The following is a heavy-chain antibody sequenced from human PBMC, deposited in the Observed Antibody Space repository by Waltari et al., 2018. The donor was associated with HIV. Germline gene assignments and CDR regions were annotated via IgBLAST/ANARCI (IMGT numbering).Heavy chain of an antibody. CDR3: ARDQVDIVATIPGWFDP. D-gene: IGHD5-12*01. CDR2: INAGNGNT. J-gene: IGHJ5*02. Sequence: QVQLVQSGAEVKKPGASVKVSCKASGYTFTSYAMHWVRQAPGQRLEWMGWINAGNGNTKYSQKFQGRVTITRDTSASTAYMELSSLRSEDTAVYYCARDQVDIVATIPGWFDPWGQGTLVTVSS. V-gene: IGHV1-3*01. CDR1: GYTFTSYA.